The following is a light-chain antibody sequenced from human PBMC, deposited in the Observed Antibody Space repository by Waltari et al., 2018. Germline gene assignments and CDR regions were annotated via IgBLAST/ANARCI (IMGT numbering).Light chain of an antibody. J-gene: IGKJ1*01. V-gene: IGKV1-5*03. Sequence: DIQMTQSPSTLSASVGDRVTITCRASQSLNDWLAWYQQKPGKAPKLLIYKASSLETGVPSRLSGSGSGTEFTLTISSLQPDDFATYYCQHYISYSWTFGQGTKVEIK. CDR2: KAS. CDR3: QHYISYSWT. CDR1: QSLNDW.